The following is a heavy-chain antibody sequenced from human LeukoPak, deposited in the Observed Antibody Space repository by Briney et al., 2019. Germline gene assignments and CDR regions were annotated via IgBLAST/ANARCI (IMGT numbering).Heavy chain of an antibody. CDR1: GGSISSYY. CDR2: IYYSGSN. Sequence: SETLSLTCTVSGGSISSYYWSWVRQPPGKGLEWVGYIYYSGSNNYNPSLKTRVTISVDTYKHQFSLKLSSVTAADTAVYYCARHYRWYGLYSFDPWGQGTLVTVSS. CDR3: ARHYRWYGLYSFDP. D-gene: IGHD6-13*01. V-gene: IGHV4-59*08. J-gene: IGHJ5*02.